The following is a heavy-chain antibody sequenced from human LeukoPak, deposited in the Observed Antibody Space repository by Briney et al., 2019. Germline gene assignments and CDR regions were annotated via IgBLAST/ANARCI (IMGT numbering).Heavy chain of an antibody. CDR1: GYTFTSYY. Sequence: SVKVSCKASGYTFTSYYMHWVRQAPGQGLEWMGGIIPIFGTANYAQKFQGRVTITADESTSTAYMELSSLRSEDTAVYYCAISATSGSMAAAGNYWGQGTLVTVSS. V-gene: IGHV1-69*13. CDR3: AISATSGSMAAAGNY. CDR2: IIPIFGTA. J-gene: IGHJ4*02. D-gene: IGHD6-13*01.